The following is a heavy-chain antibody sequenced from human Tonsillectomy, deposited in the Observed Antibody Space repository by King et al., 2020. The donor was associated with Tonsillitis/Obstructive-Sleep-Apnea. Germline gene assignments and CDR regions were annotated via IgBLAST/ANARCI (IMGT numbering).Heavy chain of an antibody. J-gene: IGHJ4*02. CDR3: AKTAGYSSGWSVRFDY. CDR2: ISGSGGST. V-gene: IGHV3-23*04. Sequence: VQLVESGGGLVQPGGSLRLSCAASGFTFSSYAMSWVRQAPGKGLEWVSAISGSGGSTYYADSVKGRFTISRDNSKNTLYLQMNSRRAEDTAVYYCAKTAGYSSGWSVRFDYWGQGTLVTVSS. CDR1: GFTFSSYA. D-gene: IGHD6-19*01.